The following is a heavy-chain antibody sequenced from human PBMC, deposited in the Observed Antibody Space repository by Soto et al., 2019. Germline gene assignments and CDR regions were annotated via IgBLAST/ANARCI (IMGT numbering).Heavy chain of an antibody. J-gene: IGHJ5*02. CDR3: ARVYGGYEWGWFDP. Sequence: GGSLRLSCAASGFTFDDYGMSWVRQAPGKGLEWVSGINWNGGSTGYADSVKGRFTISRDNAKNSLYLQMNSLRAEDTALYHCARVYGGYEWGWFDPWGQGTLVTVSS. V-gene: IGHV3-20*01. D-gene: IGHD5-12*01. CDR1: GFTFDDYG. CDR2: INWNGGST.